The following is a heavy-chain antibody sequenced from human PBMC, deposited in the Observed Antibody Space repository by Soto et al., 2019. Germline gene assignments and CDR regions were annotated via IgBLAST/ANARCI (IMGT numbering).Heavy chain of an antibody. J-gene: IGHJ6*02. V-gene: IGHV4-61*08. CDR2: IYNSVTT. CDR1: GDSVSGIDFY. D-gene: IGHD2-2*01. CDR3: ARDDGPLGVPAAQFYYYYGMDV. Sequence: PSETLSLTCTVSGDSVSGIDFYWSWIRQSPDKGLEWIGYIYNSVTTKYNPSLNSRVTISADASKNQFSLNLSSVTAADTAVYYCARDDGPLGVPAAQFYYYYGMDVWGQGTTVTVSS.